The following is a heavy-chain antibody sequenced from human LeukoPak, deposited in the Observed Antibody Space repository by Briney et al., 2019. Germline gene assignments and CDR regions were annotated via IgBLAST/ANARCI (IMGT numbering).Heavy chain of an antibody. V-gene: IGHV4-38-2*02. D-gene: IGHD2-15*01. CDR3: ARDLVRPRGDQVAAY. Sequence: PSETLSLTCTVSGYSISSGYYWGWSRQPPGKGLEWIGSIYHSGSTYYNPSLKSRVTISVDTSKNQFSLKLSSATAADTAVYYSARDLVRPRGDQVAAYWGQGTLVTVSS. CDR1: GYSISSGYY. CDR2: IYHSGST. J-gene: IGHJ4*02.